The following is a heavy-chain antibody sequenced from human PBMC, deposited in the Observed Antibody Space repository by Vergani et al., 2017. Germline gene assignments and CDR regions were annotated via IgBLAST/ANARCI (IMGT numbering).Heavy chain of an antibody. Sequence: QVQLQESGPGLVKPSGTLSLTCAVSGGSISSSNWWNWVRQPPGKGLEWIGEIYHSGSTTYNPSLKRRVTISVDKSKNQFSLKLSSVTAADTAVYYCARRSHDFWRGYRPYGMDVWGQGTTVTVSS. V-gene: IGHV4-4*02. CDR3: ARRSHDFWRGYRPYGMDV. D-gene: IGHD3-3*01. CDR2: IYHSGST. J-gene: IGHJ6*02. CDR1: GGSISSSNW.